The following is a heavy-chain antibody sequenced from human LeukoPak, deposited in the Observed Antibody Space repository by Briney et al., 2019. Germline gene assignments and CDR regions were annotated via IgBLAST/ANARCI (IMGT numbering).Heavy chain of an antibody. CDR2: IYTSGST. CDR3: ARENYYGSGSFFDY. D-gene: IGHD3-10*01. V-gene: IGHV4-4*07. Sequence: SETLSLTCTVSGGSISSYYWSWIRQPAGKGLEWIGRIYTSGSTNHNPSLKSRVTMSVDTSKNQFSLKLSSVTAADTAVYYCARENYYGSGSFFDYWGQGTLVTVSS. J-gene: IGHJ4*02. CDR1: GGSISSYY.